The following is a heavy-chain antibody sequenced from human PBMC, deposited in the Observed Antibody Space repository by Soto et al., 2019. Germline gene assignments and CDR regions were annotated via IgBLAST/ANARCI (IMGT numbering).Heavy chain of an antibody. CDR3: ARRRYWGYDCYYINYCGMDV. D-gene: IGHD2-21*02. Sequence: QVQLVQSGAEVKKPGSSVKVSCRASGDTFSSYTVNWLRQAPGRGLEWMGRIIPILTTTDYAQNFRGRLTGTTDKATNSFSMELTSVRSEATAYYYCARRRYWGYDCYYINYCGMDVWGQGPTVTVAS. J-gene: IGHJ6*01. CDR1: GDTFSSYT. V-gene: IGHV1-69*08. CDR2: IIPILTTT.